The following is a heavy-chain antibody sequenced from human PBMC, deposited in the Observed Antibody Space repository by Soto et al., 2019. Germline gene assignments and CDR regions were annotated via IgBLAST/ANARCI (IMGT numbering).Heavy chain of an antibody. D-gene: IGHD6-19*01. CDR2: MYHSGRI. CDR3: AGEPMAGPKAHSVDI. CDR1: GGSISSGGYS. V-gene: IGHV4-30-2*01. J-gene: IGHJ3*02. Sequence: SETLSLTCAVSGGSISSGGYSWSWIRQPPGKGLEWIGYMYHSGRIYYNPSLKSRVTISIDRSKNQFSLKLSSVTAADTAVYYCAGEPMAGPKAHSVDIWGQGTMVTVSS.